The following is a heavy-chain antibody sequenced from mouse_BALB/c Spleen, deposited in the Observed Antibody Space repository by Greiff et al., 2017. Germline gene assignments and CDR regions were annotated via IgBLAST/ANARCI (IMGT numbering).Heavy chain of an antibody. J-gene: IGHJ2*01. CDR3: ARDYGSSFDY. CDR2: IDPANGNT. V-gene: IGHV14-3*02. Sequence: QLQQSGAELVKPGASVKLSCTASGFTIKATYMHWVKQRPEQGLEWIGRIDPANGNTKYDPKFQGKATITADTSSNTAYLQLSSLTSEDTAVYYCARDYGSSFDYWGQGTTLTISS. CDR1: GFTIKATY. D-gene: IGHD1-1*01.